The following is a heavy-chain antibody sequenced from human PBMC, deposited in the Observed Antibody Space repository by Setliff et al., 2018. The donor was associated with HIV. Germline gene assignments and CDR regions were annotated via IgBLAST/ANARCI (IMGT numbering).Heavy chain of an antibody. V-gene: IGHV3-33*01. CDR1: GFAFSTFA. Sequence: SLRLSCTASGFAFSTFAMHWVRQAPGKGLEWVAVIWYDGNKKDYGDSVKGRFTISRDNSKDTLYLQMSSLRADDTAIYYCARAPGDILTAYLGGLDYWGQGALVTVSS. D-gene: IGHD3-9*01. CDR2: IWYDGNKK. J-gene: IGHJ4*02. CDR3: ARAPGDILTAYLGGLDY.